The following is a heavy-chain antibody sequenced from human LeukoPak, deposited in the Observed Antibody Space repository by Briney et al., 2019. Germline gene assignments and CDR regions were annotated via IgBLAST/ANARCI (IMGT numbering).Heavy chain of an antibody. V-gene: IGHV4-39*01. Sequence: SETLSLTCTVSGGSISNSSYYWGWIRQPPGKGLEWIGSIYYSGSTYYNPSLKSRVTISVDTSKNQFSLKLSSVTAADTAVYYCARVNCSGGSCYGMDVWGQGTTVTVSS. CDR1: GGSISNSSYY. CDR3: ARVNCSGGSCYGMDV. CDR2: IYYSGST. D-gene: IGHD2-15*01. J-gene: IGHJ6*02.